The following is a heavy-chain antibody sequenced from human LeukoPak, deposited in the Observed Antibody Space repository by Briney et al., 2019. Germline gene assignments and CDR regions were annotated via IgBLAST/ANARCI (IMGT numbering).Heavy chain of an antibody. D-gene: IGHD3-10*01. J-gene: IGHJ6*03. CDR2: INPNSGGT. CDR1: GYTFTGYY. CDR3: AMDYYGSGSYSYDYYYYYMDV. V-gene: IGHV1-2*02. Sequence: ASVKVSCKASGYTFTGYYMHWVRQAPGQGLEWMGWINPNSGGTNYAQKFQGRVTMTRDTSISTAYMELSRLRSDDTAVHYCAMDYYGSGSYSYDYYYYYMDVWGKGTTVTVSS.